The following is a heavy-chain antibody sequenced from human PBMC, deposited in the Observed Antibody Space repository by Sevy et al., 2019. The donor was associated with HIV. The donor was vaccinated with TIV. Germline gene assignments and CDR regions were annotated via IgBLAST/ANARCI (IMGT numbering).Heavy chain of an antibody. D-gene: IGHD3-3*01. CDR3: VPGVTIFGVPVY. V-gene: IGHV3-30*02. Sequence: LSLTCAASGFTFSDYGMHWVRQAPGKGLEWVAFIRYDGSNKYYADSVKGRFTISRDNSKDTLYLQMNSLRPADTAVFYCVPGVTIFGVPVYWGQGTLVTVSS. CDR2: IRYDGSNK. J-gene: IGHJ4*02. CDR1: GFTFSDYG.